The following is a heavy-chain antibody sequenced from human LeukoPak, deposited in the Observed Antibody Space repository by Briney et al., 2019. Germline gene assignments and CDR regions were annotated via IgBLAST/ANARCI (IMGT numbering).Heavy chain of an antibody. CDR2: ISSSSTYI. J-gene: IGHJ4*02. V-gene: IGHV3-21*01. CDR1: GFTFSSYA. D-gene: IGHD3-3*01. Sequence: GGSLRLSCAASGFTFSSYAMSWVRQAPGKGLEWVSYISSSSTYIYYAASVKGRFAISRDNARNSLFLQMNSLRAEDSGIYYCARDPRLEISGMVIDMLDYWGQGTLVTVSS. CDR3: ARDPRLEISGMVIDMLDY.